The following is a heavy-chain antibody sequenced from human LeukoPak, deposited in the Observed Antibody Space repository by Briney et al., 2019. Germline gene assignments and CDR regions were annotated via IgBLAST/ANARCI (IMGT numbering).Heavy chain of an antibody. Sequence: SETLSLTCTVSGGSISSGSYYWSWIRQPAGKGLEWIGRIYTSGSTNYNPSLKSRVTISVDTSKNQFSLKLSSVTAADTAVYYCARDGFYYGSGSHPGWFDPWGQGTLVTVSS. D-gene: IGHD3-10*01. CDR1: GGSISSGSYY. J-gene: IGHJ5*02. V-gene: IGHV4-61*02. CDR3: ARDGFYYGSGSHPGWFDP. CDR2: IYTSGST.